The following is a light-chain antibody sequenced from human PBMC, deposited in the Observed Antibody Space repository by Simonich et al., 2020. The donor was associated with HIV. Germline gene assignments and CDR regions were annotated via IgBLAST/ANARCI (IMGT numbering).Light chain of an antibody. CDR3: YSTDSSDNSV. J-gene: IGLJ2*01. CDR2: EDS. Sequence: SYELTQPPSVSVSPGQTARITCSGDAFPKKSASWYQQRSGQAPVLVIYEDSKRTSGIPERFSGSSSGTMATLTIRGAQVEDEADYYCYSTDSSDNSVFGGGTKLTVL. V-gene: IGLV3-10*01. CDR1: AFPKKS.